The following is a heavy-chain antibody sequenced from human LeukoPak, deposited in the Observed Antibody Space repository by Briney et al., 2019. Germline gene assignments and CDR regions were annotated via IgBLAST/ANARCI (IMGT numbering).Heavy chain of an antibody. D-gene: IGHD6-25*01. CDR2: IQGDGRDK. CDR1: GFIFSTYY. Sequence: QPGGSLRLSCTGSGFIFSTYYINWVRQAPGKGLEWVANIQGDGRDKYFLDSVKGRFTVSRDNAENSVFLQMKNLRDEDTAIYYCAREGGAAESSGFDYWGQGILVTVSS. J-gene: IGHJ4*02. CDR3: AREGGAAESSGFDY. V-gene: IGHV3-7*01.